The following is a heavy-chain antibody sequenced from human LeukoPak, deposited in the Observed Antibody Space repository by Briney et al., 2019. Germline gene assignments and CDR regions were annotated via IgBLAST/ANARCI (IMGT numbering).Heavy chain of an antibody. CDR2: INPNSGGT. D-gene: IGHD6-13*01. J-gene: IGHJ4*02. CDR1: GYTFTGYY. CDR3: ARGKIAAAGRFDY. Sequence: ASVKVSCKASGYTFTGYYMHWVRQAPGQGLEWMGWINPNSGGTNYAQKFQGRVTMTRDTSISTAYMELSSLRSGDTAVYYCARGKIAAAGRFDYWGQGTLVTVSS. V-gene: IGHV1-2*02.